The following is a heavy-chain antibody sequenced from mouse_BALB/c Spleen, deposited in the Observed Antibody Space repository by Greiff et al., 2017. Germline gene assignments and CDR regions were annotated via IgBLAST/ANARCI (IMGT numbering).Heavy chain of an antibody. Sequence: VKLVESGPGLVAPSQSLSITCTVSGFSLTGYGVHWVRQPPGKGLEWLGMIWGDGSTDYNSALKSRLSISKDNSKSQVFLKMNSLQTDDTARYYCARDIDYAMDYWGQGTSVTVSS. CDR3: ARDIDYAMDY. CDR2: IWGDGST. J-gene: IGHJ4*01. V-gene: IGHV2-6-7*01. D-gene: IGHD2-12*01. CDR1: GFSLTGYG.